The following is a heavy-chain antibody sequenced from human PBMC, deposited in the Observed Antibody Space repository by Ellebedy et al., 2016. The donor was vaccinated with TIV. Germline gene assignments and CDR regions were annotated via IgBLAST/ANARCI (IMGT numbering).Heavy chain of an antibody. J-gene: IGHJ4*02. CDR1: GYTFTDYY. CDR3: AKDLTSGVADTFDY. D-gene: IGHD3-16*01. CDR2: INPNSGGT. V-gene: IGHV1-2*04. Sequence: AASVTVSCKASGYTFTDYYMHWVRQAPGQGLEWMGWINPNSGGTNYAQKFQGWVTMTRDTSISTAYMELSRLKSDDTAVYYCAKDLTSGVADTFDYWGQGTLVTVSS.